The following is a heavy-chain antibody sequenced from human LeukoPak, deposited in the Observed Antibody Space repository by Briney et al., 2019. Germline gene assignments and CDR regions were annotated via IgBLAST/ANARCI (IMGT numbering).Heavy chain of an antibody. Sequence: GGSLRLSCVASGFTFSRHGMNWVRQAPGKGLEWVAFIRYDGNDKFYADSVKGRFTISRDTSKNTLYLQMNSLRTEDTAVYYCAKDLMRDRWFGESWGQGTLVTVSS. D-gene: IGHD3-10*01. CDR2: IRYDGNDK. J-gene: IGHJ5*02. CDR1: GFTFSRHG. CDR3: AKDLMRDRWFGES. V-gene: IGHV3-30*02.